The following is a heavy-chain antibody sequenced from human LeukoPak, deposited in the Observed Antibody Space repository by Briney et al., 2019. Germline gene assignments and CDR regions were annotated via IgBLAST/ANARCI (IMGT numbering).Heavy chain of an antibody. V-gene: IGHV1-69*01. CDR3: ARDSSGQNWFDP. Sequence: SVKVSCTASGGTFSSYAISWVRQAPGQGLEWMGGIIPIFGTANYAQKFQGRVTITVDESTSTAYMELSSLRSEDTAVYYCARDSSGQNWFDPWGQGTLVTVSS. D-gene: IGHD6-19*01. J-gene: IGHJ5*02. CDR2: IIPIFGTA. CDR1: GGTFSSYA.